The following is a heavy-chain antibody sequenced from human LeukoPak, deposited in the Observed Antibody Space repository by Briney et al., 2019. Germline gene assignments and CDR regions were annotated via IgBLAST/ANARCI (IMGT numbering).Heavy chain of an antibody. Sequence: GASVKVSCKASGYTFTSYGISWVRQAPGQGLEWMGWISAYNGNTNYAQKLQGRVTMTTDTSTSTAYMELRSLRSDDTAVYYCAKLTGDLFRGYYFDYWGQGTLVTVSS. V-gene: IGHV1-18*01. J-gene: IGHJ4*02. D-gene: IGHD7-27*01. CDR2: ISAYNGNT. CDR1: GYTFTSYG. CDR3: AKLTGDLFRGYYFDY.